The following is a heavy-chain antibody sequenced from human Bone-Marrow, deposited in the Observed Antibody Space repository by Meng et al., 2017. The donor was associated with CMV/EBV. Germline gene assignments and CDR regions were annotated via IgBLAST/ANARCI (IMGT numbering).Heavy chain of an antibody. Sequence: ASVKVSCKASGYTFTTYGISWVRQAPGQGLEWMGIINPSGGSTSYAQKFQGRVTMTRDTSTSTVYMELSSLRSEDTAVYYCARARHIAVYYFDYWGQGTLVTVSS. CDR1: GYTFTTYG. CDR2: INPSGGST. V-gene: IGHV1-46*01. D-gene: IGHD6-19*01. J-gene: IGHJ4*02. CDR3: ARARHIAVYYFDY.